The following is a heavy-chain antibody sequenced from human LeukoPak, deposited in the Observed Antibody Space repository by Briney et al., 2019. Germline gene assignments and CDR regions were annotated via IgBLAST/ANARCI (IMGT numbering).Heavy chain of an antibody. V-gene: IGHV4-34*01. CDR1: GGSFSGYY. CDR3: ARDSSGWYYFDY. D-gene: IGHD6-19*01. J-gene: IGHJ4*02. Sequence: SETLSLTCAVYGGSFSGYYWSWIRQPPGKGLEWIGEINHRGSTNYNPSLKSRVTISVDTSKNQFSLKLSSVTAAETAVYYCARDSSGWYYFDYWGQGTLVTVSS. CDR2: INHRGST.